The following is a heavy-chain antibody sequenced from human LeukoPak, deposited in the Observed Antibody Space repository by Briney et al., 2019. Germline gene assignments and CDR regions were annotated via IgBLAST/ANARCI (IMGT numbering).Heavy chain of an antibody. J-gene: IGHJ6*02. CDR2: IYTSGST. V-gene: IGHV4-4*07. CDR1: CVSISSYY. CDR3: ATAGECELRHYGMDV. Sequence: SETLSLTCTVSCVSISSYYWSWVRQPAGKGLEWLGRIYTSGSTNYNPSLKSRVTMSVDTSKKQFSLKLSSVTAAETAVHYCATAGECELRHYGMDVWGQGTKVTDCS. D-gene: IGHD1-26*01.